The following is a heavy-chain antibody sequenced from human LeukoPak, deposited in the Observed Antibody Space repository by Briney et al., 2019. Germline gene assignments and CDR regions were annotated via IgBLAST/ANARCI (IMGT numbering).Heavy chain of an antibody. J-gene: IGHJ4*02. V-gene: IGHV4-59*08. CDR2: IYYSGST. Sequence: SETLSLTCTVSGGSISSYYWSWIRQPPGKGLEWIGYIYYSGSTKYNPSLKSRVTISVDTSKNQFSLKLTSVTAADTAVYYCARLGIGVIPSAMLGDYYFDYWGQGTLVTVSS. CDR3: ARLGIGVIPSAMLGDYYFDY. D-gene: IGHD2-2*01. CDR1: GGSISSYY.